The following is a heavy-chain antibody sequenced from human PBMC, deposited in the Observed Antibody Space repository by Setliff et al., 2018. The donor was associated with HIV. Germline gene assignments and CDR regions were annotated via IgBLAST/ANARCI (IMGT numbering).Heavy chain of an antibody. CDR3: ASTSRRLGDGSGNEGAFDM. D-gene: IGHD5-12*01. V-gene: IGHV4-38-2*01. CDR1: GYSLSSGYF. J-gene: IGHJ3*02. Sequence: SETLSLTCAVSGYSLSSGYFWGWIRQPPGKGLEWIGSIYHSGSTYYNPSLKSRVTISVDTSKNQFSLKLSSVTAADTAVYYCASTSRRLGDGSGNEGAFDMWGQGTMVTVSS. CDR2: IYHSGST.